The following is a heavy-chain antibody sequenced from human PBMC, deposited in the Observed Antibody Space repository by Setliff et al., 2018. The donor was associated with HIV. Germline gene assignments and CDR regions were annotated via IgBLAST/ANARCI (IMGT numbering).Heavy chain of an antibody. CDR3: AADNYNCNSFDS. D-gene: IGHD3-3*01. J-gene: IGHJ4*02. CDR1: GYIFTDYY. CDR2: TNPNGGYT. V-gene: IGHV1-2*02. Sequence: ASVKVSCKASGYIFTDYYIHWVRQAPGQGLEWMGWTNPNGGYTNYAQKFLGRVTMTQDTSFTTAYLELSRLGSDDTAVYYCAADNYNCNSFDSWGQGSLVTVSS.